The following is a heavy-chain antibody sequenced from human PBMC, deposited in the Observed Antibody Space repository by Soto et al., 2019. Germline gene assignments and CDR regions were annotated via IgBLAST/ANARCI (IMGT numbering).Heavy chain of an antibody. CDR2: ISTSSRTI. J-gene: IGHJ4*02. D-gene: IGHD4-17*01. CDR1: GFTLSSYT. V-gene: IGHV3-48*01. Sequence: GGSLRLSCAASGFTLSSYTMNWVRQTPGKGLEWVAYISTSSRTIYYADSVKGRFTISRDNAKNSLYLQMNSLRAEDTAVYYCVKDRSVTVRTFDYWGQGTLVPVSS. CDR3: VKDRSVTVRTFDY.